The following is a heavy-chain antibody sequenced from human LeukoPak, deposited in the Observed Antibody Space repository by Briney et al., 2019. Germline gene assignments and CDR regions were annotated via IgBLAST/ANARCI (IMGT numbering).Heavy chain of an antibody. J-gene: IGHJ4*02. Sequence: PGRSLRLSCAASGFSIDDYAMHWVRQAPGKGLEWVSGISWNSGTIAYADSVKGRFTISRDNAKNSLHLQMNSLRAEDTALYYCAKDLSGDSSSWYYFGSWGQGTLVTVSS. CDR1: GFSIDDYA. CDR2: ISWNSGTI. CDR3: AKDLSGDSSSWYYFGS. D-gene: IGHD6-13*01. V-gene: IGHV3-9*01.